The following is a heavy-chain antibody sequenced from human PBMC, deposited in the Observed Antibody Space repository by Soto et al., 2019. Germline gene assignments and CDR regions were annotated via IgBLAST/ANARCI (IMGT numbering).Heavy chain of an antibody. J-gene: IGHJ4*02. V-gene: IGHV3-7*03. CDR2: IKQDGSEK. Sequence: GGSLRLSCAASGFTFSSYWMSWVRQAPGKGLEWVANIKQDGSEKYYVDSVKGRFTISRDNAKNSLYLQMNSLKAEDTAVYYCESGDSSAWYNYWGQGTLVTVSS. D-gene: IGHD6-19*01. CDR1: GFTFSSYW. CDR3: ESGDSSAWYNY.